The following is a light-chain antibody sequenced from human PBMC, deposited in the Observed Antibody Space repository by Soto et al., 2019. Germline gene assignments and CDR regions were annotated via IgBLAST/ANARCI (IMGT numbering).Light chain of an antibody. J-gene: IGKJ1*01. V-gene: IGKV3-20*01. Sequence: EIVLTQSPGTLSLSPGERATLSCRASQSISSNYLAWYQQKPGQAPRLLIYGAFSRAVGIPDNLSGSGSGTDFTLTIYRLEPEDFAVYYCQQYGTSPWTFGQGTKVEIK. CDR3: QQYGTSPWT. CDR1: QSISSNY. CDR2: GAF.